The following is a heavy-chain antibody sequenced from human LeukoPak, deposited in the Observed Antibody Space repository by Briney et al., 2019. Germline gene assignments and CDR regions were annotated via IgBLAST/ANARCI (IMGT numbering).Heavy chain of an antibody. CDR1: GYTFTSYG. CDR3: ARGEKWLGQPTDAFDI. CDR2: ISAYNGNT. J-gene: IGHJ3*02. D-gene: IGHD5-12*01. V-gene: IGHV1-18*01. Sequence: ASVKVSCKASGYTFTSYGISWVRQAPGQGLEWMGWISAYNGNTNYAQKLQGRVTITTDTSTSTAYMELRSLRSDDTAVYYCARGEKWLGQPTDAFDIGGQGTMVTVS.